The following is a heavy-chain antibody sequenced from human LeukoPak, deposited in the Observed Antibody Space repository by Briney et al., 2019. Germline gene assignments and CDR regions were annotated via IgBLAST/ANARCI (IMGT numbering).Heavy chain of an antibody. Sequence: ASVKVSCKVSGYTLTELPMHWVRQAPGKGLEWMGGFDPEDGETIYAQKFQGRVTMTEDTSTDTAYMELSSLRSEDTAVYYCATVSPKRTYYDIWSGYFGRVNYYGMDVWGQGTTVTVSS. V-gene: IGHV1-24*01. D-gene: IGHD3-3*01. CDR3: ATVSPKRTYYDIWSGYFGRVNYYGMDV. J-gene: IGHJ6*02. CDR1: GYTLTELP. CDR2: FDPEDGET.